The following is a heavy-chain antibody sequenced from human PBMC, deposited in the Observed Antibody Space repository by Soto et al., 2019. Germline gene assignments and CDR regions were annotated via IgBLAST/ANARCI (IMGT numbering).Heavy chain of an antibody. J-gene: IGHJ3*02. CDR3: AKDSTYNWNSDAFDI. CDR1: GFTFSSYA. D-gene: IGHD1-7*01. CDR2: ISGSGGST. Sequence: GGSLRLSCAASGFTFSSYAMSWVRQAPGKGLEWVSAISGSGGSTYYADSVKGRFTISRDNSKTTLYLQMNSLRAEDTAVYYCAKDSTYNWNSDAFDIWGQGTMVTVSS. V-gene: IGHV3-23*01.